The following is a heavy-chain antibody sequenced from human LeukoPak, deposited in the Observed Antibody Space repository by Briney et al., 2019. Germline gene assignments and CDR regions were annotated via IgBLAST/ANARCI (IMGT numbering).Heavy chain of an antibody. CDR2: IYSGGST. Sequence: GGSLRLSCAASGFTVSSNYMSWVRQAPGEGLEWGSVIYSGGSTYYADSVKGRFTISRDNSKNTLYLQMNSLRAEDTAVYYCARDGRDYYDSSGYFSWGQGTLVTVSS. D-gene: IGHD3-22*01. CDR1: GFTVSSNY. CDR3: ARDGRDYYDSSGYFS. V-gene: IGHV3-66*01. J-gene: IGHJ4*02.